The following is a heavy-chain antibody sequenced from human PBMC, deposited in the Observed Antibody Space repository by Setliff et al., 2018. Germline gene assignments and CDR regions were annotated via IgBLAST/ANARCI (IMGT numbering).Heavy chain of an antibody. CDR2: INAGNGNT. CDR3: ARGRGGSYPLGY. J-gene: IGHJ4*02. Sequence: WASVKVSCKASGYTFTSYAMHWVRQAPGQRLEWMGWINAGNGNTKYSQKFQGRVTITRNTSISTAYMELSSLRSEDTAVYYCARGRGGSYPLGYWGQGTLVTVSS. CDR1: GYTFTSYA. D-gene: IGHD1-26*01. V-gene: IGHV1-3*01.